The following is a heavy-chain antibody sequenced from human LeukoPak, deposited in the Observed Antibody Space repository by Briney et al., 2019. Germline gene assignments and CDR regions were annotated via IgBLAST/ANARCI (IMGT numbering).Heavy chain of an antibody. CDR2: MNPNSGNT. J-gene: IGHJ6*03. D-gene: IGHD3-10*01. Sequence: GASVKVSCKASGYTFTSYDINWVRQATGQGLEWMGWMNPNSGNTGYAQKFQGRVTMTRNTSISTAYMELSSLRSEDTAVYYCARIYYRRSDYHYYYMDVWGEGTTVTVSS. V-gene: IGHV1-8*01. CDR3: ARIYYRRSDYHYYYMDV. CDR1: GYTFTSYD.